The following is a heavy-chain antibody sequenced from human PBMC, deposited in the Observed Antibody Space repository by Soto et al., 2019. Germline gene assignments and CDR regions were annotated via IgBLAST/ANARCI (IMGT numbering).Heavy chain of an antibody. D-gene: IGHD3-10*01. CDR1: GFTFSSYA. V-gene: IGHV3-23*01. J-gene: IGHJ4*02. Sequence: EVQLLESGGGLVQPGGSLRLSCAASGFTFSSYAMSWVRQAPGKGLEWVSAISGSGGSTYYADSVKGRFTISRDNSKNPLYLHKNRLRAEDTAVYYCAKGPGQLPTGDFDYWGQGRLVTV. CDR3: AKGPGQLPTGDFDY. CDR2: ISGSGGST.